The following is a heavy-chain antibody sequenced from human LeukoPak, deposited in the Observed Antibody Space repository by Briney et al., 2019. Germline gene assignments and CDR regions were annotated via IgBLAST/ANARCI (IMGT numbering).Heavy chain of an antibody. CDR2: ISSSSDYI. Sequence: PGGSLRLSCTASGFTFSSYNMNWVRQPPGKGLEWVSSISSSSDYIYYADSVKGRFTISRDNAKNSLYLQMNSLRAEDTAVYYCARDIPYYYMDVWGKGTTVTVSS. CDR3: ARDIPYYYMDV. V-gene: IGHV3-21*01. CDR1: GFTFSSYN. J-gene: IGHJ6*03.